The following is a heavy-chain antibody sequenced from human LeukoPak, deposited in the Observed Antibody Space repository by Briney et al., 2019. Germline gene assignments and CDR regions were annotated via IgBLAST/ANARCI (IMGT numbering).Heavy chain of an antibody. CDR1: GFIFSDYY. Sequence: PGGSLRLSCAASGFIFSDYYMNWIRQAPGKGLEWVSGIPSSGPITYYADSVKGRFTISRDNSKNTLYLQMNSLTAEDTGIYYCANRVAQHDSWGQGTLVTVSS. CDR2: IPSSGPIT. CDR3: ANRVAQHDS. D-gene: IGHD3-3*01. V-gene: IGHV3-23*01. J-gene: IGHJ5*02.